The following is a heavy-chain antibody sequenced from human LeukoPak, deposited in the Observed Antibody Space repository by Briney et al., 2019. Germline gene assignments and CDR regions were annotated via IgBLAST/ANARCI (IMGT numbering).Heavy chain of an antibody. V-gene: IGHV3-7*01. CDR2: IKQDGSEA. D-gene: IGHD1-26*01. CDR3: ARDSGSYYGLLKY. CDR1: GFTFSSYC. J-gene: IGHJ4*02. Sequence: GGSLRLSCAASGFTFSSYCMSWVRQAPGMGLEWVANIKQDGSEAYFVDSVRGRFTISRDNAKNSLYLQMNSLRAEDTAVYYCARDSGSYYGLLKYWGQGTLVTVSS.